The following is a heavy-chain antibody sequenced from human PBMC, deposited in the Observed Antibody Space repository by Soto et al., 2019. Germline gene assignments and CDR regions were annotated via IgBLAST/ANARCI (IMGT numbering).Heavy chain of an antibody. CDR2: INHSGST. CDR1: GGSFSGYY. Sequence: ASETLSLTCAVYGGSFSGYYWSWIRQPPGKGLEWIGEINHSGSTNYNPSLKSRVTISVDTSKNQFSLKLSSVTAADTAVYYWARGKQQRVLLLGVFDIRGKGKMVTVS. D-gene: IGHD6-13*01. J-gene: IGHJ3*02. CDR3: ARGKQQRVLLLGVFDI. V-gene: IGHV4-34*01.